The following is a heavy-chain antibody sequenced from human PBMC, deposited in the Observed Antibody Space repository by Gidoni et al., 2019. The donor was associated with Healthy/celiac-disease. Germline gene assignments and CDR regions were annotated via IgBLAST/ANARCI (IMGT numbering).Heavy chain of an antibody. V-gene: IGHV1-8*01. CDR2: MNPNSGNT. CDR3: ARAPPGELEHLDY. J-gene: IGHJ4*02. Sequence: QVQLVQSGAEVKKPGASVKVSRKASGYTFTSYDINWVRQATGQGLEWMGWMNPNSGNTGYAQKFQGRVTMTRNTSISTAYIGLSSLRSEDTAVYYCARAPPGELEHLDYWGQGTLVTVSS. CDR1: GYTFTSYD. D-gene: IGHD1-1*01.